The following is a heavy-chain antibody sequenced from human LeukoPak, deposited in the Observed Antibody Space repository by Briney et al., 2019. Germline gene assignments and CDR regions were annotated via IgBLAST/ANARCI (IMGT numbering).Heavy chain of an antibody. J-gene: IGHJ4*02. CDR3: ARAANFKGRNRVFDY. CDR1: GGSISSYY. Sequence: SSETLSLTCTVSGGSISSYYWSWIRQPPGKGLEWIGYIYYSGSTNYNPSLKSRVTISVDTSKNQFSLKLSSVTAADTAVYYCARAANFKGRNRVFDYWGQGTLVTVSS. V-gene: IGHV4-59*01. CDR2: IYYSGST. D-gene: IGHD1-14*01.